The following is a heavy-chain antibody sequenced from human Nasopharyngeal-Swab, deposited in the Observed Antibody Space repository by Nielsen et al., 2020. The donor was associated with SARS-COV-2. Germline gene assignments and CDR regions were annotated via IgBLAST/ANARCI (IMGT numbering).Heavy chain of an antibody. CDR3: ARQSRSRSGWLPPSDY. D-gene: IGHD6-19*01. Sequence: GSLRLSCTVSGGSVSSGSYYWSWIRQPPGKGLEWIGYIYYSGSTYYNPSLKSRVTISVDTSKNQFSLKLSSVTAADTAVYYCARQSRSRSGWLPPSDYWGQGTLVTVSS. CDR2: IYYSGST. CDR1: GGSVSSGSYY. J-gene: IGHJ4*02. V-gene: IGHV4-39*01.